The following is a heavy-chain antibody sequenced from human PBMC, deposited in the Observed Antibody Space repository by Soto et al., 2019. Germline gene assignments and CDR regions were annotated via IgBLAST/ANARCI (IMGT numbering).Heavy chain of an antibody. CDR1: GFTFSSYS. CDR3: ARDSGYSYGPLDY. V-gene: IGHV3-48*01. D-gene: IGHD5-18*01. CDR2: ISSSSSTI. J-gene: IGHJ4*02. Sequence: EVQLVESGGGWVQPGGSLRLSCAASGFTFSSYSMNWVRQAPGKGLEWVSYISSSSSTIYYADSVKGRFTISRDNAKNSLYLQMNSLRAEDTAVYYCARDSGYSYGPLDYWGQGTLVTVSS.